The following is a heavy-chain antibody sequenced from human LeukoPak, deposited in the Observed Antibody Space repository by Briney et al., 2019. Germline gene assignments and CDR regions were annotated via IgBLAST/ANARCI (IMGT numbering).Heavy chain of an antibody. J-gene: IGHJ4*02. CDR3: ARSRTYYYDSSGLLVGDY. D-gene: IGHD3-22*01. CDR2: INPNSGGT. V-gene: IGHV1-2*02. Sequence: ASVKVSCKASGYTFTGYYMHWVRQAPGQGLEWMGWINPNSGGTNYAQKFQGRVTMTRDTSISTAYMELSRLRSDDTAVYYCARSRTYYYDSSGLLVGDYWGQGALVTVSS. CDR1: GYTFTGYY.